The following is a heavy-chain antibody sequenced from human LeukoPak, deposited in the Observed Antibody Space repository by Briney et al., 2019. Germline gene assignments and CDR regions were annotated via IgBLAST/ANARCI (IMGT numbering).Heavy chain of an antibody. D-gene: IGHD1-7*01. V-gene: IGHV4-39*01. CDR1: GGSISSSSYY. CDR3: AIRSRYNWNYHNRFDA. J-gene: IGHJ5*02. Sequence: SETLSLTCTVSGGSISSSSYYWGWIRQPPGKGLEWIGSIYYSGSTYYNPSLKSRVTISVDTSKNQFSLKLSSVTAADTAVYYGAIRSRYNWNYHNRFDAWGQGSLVTVSS. CDR2: IYYSGST.